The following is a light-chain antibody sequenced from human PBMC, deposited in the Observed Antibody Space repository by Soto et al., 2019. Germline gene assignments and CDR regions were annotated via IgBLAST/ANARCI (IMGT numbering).Light chain of an antibody. CDR3: CSYAGSYSYV. CDR1: SSDVGGYNF. Sequence: QSALTQPRSVSGSPGQSVTISCTGTSSDVGGYNFVSWYQQHPGKAPKLMIYDVSKRPSGVPDRFSGSKSGNTASLTISRLQAEDEADYYCCSYAGSYSYVFGTGTQLTVL. V-gene: IGLV2-11*01. CDR2: DVS. J-gene: IGLJ1*01.